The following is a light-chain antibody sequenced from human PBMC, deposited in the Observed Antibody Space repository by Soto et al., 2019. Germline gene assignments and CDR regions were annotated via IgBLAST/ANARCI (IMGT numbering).Light chain of an antibody. J-gene: IGKJ1*01. CDR3: QQYYTTPRT. CDR2: WAS. Sequence: DIVMTQSPDSLAVSLGERATINCKSSQSALYSSNNKNYLAWYQQKPGQPPKLLIYWASTRESGVPDRFSGSGSGTDFTLTISSLQAEDVAVYYCQQYYTTPRTFGQGTKVGIK. V-gene: IGKV4-1*01. CDR1: QSALYSSNNKNY.